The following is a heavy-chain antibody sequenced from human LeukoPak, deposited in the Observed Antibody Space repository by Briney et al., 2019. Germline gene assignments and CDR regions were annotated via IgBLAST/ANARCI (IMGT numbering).Heavy chain of an antibody. D-gene: IGHD2-15*01. J-gene: IGHJ6*04. CDR3: ARDFGLRCSGGTCYSVYYYGMDV. Sequence: GGSLRLSCSASGFSFSNYAMYWVRQAPGKGLEWVTNIKQGGSEKYYVDSVKGRFTISRDNAKNSLYLQMNSLRAEDTAVYYCARDFGLRCSGGTCYSVYYYGMDVWGKGTTVTVSS. CDR2: IKQGGSEK. V-gene: IGHV3-7*03. CDR1: GFSFSNYA.